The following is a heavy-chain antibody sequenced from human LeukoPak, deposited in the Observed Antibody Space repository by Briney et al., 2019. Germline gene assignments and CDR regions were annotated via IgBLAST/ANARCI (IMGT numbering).Heavy chain of an antibody. CDR3: ARDRAFGVDFDY. CDR1: GFTFEDYE. Sequence: GRSLRLSYEASGFTFEDYEMSWFRQAPGKGPEWILYISATGNTKYYADSVRGRFSISRDNAKSSLYLQMSTLRVEDTAVYYCARDRAFGVDFDYWGQGTLVAVSS. V-gene: IGHV3-11*01. CDR2: ISATGNTK. D-gene: IGHD3-16*01. J-gene: IGHJ4*02.